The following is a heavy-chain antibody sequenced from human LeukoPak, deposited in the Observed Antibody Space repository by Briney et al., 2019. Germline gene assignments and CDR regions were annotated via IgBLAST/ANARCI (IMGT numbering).Heavy chain of an antibody. Sequence: PSETLSLTCTVSGGSISSGDYYWSWIRQPPGKGLEWIGYIYYSGSTYYSPSLKSRVTISPDTSKDHFSLKLSSVTAADTAVYYCARDFLLWFGEFAFDYWGQGTLVTVSS. V-gene: IGHV4-30-4*08. J-gene: IGHJ4*02. CDR3: ARDFLLWFGEFAFDY. D-gene: IGHD3-10*01. CDR1: GGSISSGDYY. CDR2: IYYSGST.